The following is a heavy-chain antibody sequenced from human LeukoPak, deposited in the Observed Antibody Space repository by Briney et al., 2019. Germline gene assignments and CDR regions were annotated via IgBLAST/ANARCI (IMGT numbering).Heavy chain of an antibody. J-gene: IGHJ3*02. CDR2: IYYSGST. Sequence: SETLSLTCTVSGGSISSTIYYWGLIRQPAGKGLEWIGSIYYSGSTYYNPSLRSRVTISIDTSKNQFSLKLSSVTAADTAVYYCARTVPGRRGAFDIWGHGTMVTVSS. CDR1: GGSISSTIYY. D-gene: IGHD6-19*01. V-gene: IGHV4-39*01. CDR3: ARTVPGRRGAFDI.